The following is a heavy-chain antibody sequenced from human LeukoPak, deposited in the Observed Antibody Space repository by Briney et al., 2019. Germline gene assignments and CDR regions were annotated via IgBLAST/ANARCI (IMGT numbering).Heavy chain of an antibody. V-gene: IGHV4-59*01. D-gene: IGHD6-13*01. CDR1: GGSISSYY. CDR3: ARLAAAGIDY. CDR2: IYYSGST. J-gene: IGHJ4*02. Sequence: SETLSLTCTVSGGSISSYYWSWIRQPPGKGLEWIGYIYYSGSTNHNPSLKSRVTISVDTSKNQFSLKLSSVTAADTAVYYCARLAAAGIDYWGQGTLVTVSS.